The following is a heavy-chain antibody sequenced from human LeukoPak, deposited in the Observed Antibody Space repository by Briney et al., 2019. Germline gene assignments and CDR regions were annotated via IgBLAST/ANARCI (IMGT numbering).Heavy chain of an antibody. V-gene: IGHV5-51*01. CDR1: GYSFTSYW. J-gene: IGHJ5*02. CDR3: ARGSIVVVPAAILPDSWFDP. Sequence: GESLKISCKGSGYSFTSYWIGWVRQMPGKGLEWMGIIYPGDSDTRYSPSFQGQVTISADKSISTAYLQWSSLKASDTAMYYCARGSIVVVPAAILPDSWFDPWGQGTLVTVSS. CDR2: IYPGDSDT. D-gene: IGHD2-2*01.